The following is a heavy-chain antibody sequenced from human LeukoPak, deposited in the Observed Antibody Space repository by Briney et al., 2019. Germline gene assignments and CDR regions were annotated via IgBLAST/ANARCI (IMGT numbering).Heavy chain of an antibody. Sequence: GGSLRLSCAASGFTFSSYSMNWVRQAPGKGLEWVSSISGSSSYIYYADSVKGRFTISRDNAKNSLYLQMNSLRAEDTALYYCASSWGSSWYLDYWGRGTLVTVSS. CDR3: ASSWGSSWYLDY. J-gene: IGHJ4*02. D-gene: IGHD6-13*01. CDR1: GFTFSSYS. CDR2: ISGSSSYI. V-gene: IGHV3-21*01.